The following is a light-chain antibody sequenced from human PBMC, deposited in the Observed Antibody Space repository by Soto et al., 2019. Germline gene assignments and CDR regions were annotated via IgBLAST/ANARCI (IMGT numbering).Light chain of an antibody. V-gene: IGKV1-9*01. CDR1: QGISSY. Sequence: IQLTQSPSSLSASVGDRVTITCRASQGISSYLAWYQQKPGKAPKLLIYAASTLQSGVPSRFSGSGSVTDFTLIISSLQPEDFATYYCQQLNSYPLTFGGGTKVEIK. CDR3: QQLNSYPLT. J-gene: IGKJ4*01. CDR2: AAS.